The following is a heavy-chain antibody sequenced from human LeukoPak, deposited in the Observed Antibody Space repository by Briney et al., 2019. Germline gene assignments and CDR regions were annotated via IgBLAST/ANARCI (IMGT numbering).Heavy chain of an antibody. CDR2: IYYSGST. J-gene: IGHJ3*02. CDR1: GGSISSYY. CDR3: ARELYDYGDPERDSDAFDI. D-gene: IGHD4-17*01. Sequence: SETLSLTCTVSGGSISSYYWSWIRQPPGKGLEWIGYIYYSGSTNYNPSLKSRVTISVDTSKNQFSLKLSSMTAADTAVYYCARELYDYGDPERDSDAFDIWGQGTMVTVSS. V-gene: IGHV4-59*01.